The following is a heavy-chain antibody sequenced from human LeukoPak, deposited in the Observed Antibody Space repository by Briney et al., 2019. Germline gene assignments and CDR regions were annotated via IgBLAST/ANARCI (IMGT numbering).Heavy chain of an antibody. Sequence: PSQTLSLTCTVSGGSISSGGYYWSWIRQHPGKGLEWIGYIYYSGSTYCNPSLKSRVTISVDTSKNQFSLKLSSVTAADTAVYYCARVFRRYYYDSSGYLGAFDIWGQGTMVTVSS. CDR2: IYYSGST. J-gene: IGHJ3*02. V-gene: IGHV4-31*03. CDR3: ARVFRRYYYDSSGYLGAFDI. D-gene: IGHD3-22*01. CDR1: GGSISSGGYY.